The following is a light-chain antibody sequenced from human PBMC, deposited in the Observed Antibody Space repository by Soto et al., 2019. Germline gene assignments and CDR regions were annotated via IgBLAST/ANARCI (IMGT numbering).Light chain of an antibody. Sequence: EIVMTQSPATLSVSPGERATLSCRASQSVSSNLAWYQQRPGQAPRLLIYGASTRATGIPARFSGSGSGTEFTLTISSLQSEDFAVYYCQQYKNWPPRTFGQGTKV. CDR1: QSVSSN. CDR2: GAS. V-gene: IGKV3-15*01. J-gene: IGKJ1*01. CDR3: QQYKNWPPRT.